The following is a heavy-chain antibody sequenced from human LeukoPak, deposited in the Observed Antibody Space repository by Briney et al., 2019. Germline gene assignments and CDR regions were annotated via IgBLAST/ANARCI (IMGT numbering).Heavy chain of an antibody. D-gene: IGHD3-10*01. CDR2: ISGSGGST. J-gene: IGHJ4*02. V-gene: IGHV3-23*01. CDR1: GFTFSSYA. Sequence: GGSLRLSCAASGFTFSSYAMSWVRRAPGKGLEWVSAISGSGGSTYYADSVKGRFTIARDNSKNTLYLQMNSLRAEDTAVYYCAKDTGLLWFGELLYSNFDYWGQGTLVTVSS. CDR3: AKDTGLLWFGELLYSNFDY.